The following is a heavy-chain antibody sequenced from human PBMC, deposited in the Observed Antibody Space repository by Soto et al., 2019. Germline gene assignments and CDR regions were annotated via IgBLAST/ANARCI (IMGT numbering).Heavy chain of an antibody. CDR3: AKDYCSGGSCYHFDY. D-gene: IGHD2-15*01. Sequence: EVQLLESGGGLVQPGGSLRLSCAASGFTFSSYAMSWVRQAPGKGLEWVSAISRSGGSTYYADSVKGRFTISRDNSKNTLYLQMNRLRAEDTAVYYYAKDYCSGGSCYHFDYWGQGTLVTVSS. CDR1: GFTFSSYA. J-gene: IGHJ4*02. V-gene: IGHV3-23*01. CDR2: ISRSGGST.